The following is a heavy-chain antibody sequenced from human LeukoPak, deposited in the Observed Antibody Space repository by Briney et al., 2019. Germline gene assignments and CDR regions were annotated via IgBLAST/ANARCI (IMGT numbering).Heavy chain of an antibody. Sequence: WASVKVSYKASGYTFTSYGISWVRQAPGQGLEWMGWISAYNGNTNYAQKLQGRVTMTTDTSTSTAYMELRSLRSDDTAVYYCARGDSSGYYWGVVEYFQHWGQGTLVTVSS. D-gene: IGHD3-22*01. CDR2: ISAYNGNT. V-gene: IGHV1-18*01. CDR3: ARGDSSGYYWGVVEYFQH. J-gene: IGHJ1*01. CDR1: GYTFTSYG.